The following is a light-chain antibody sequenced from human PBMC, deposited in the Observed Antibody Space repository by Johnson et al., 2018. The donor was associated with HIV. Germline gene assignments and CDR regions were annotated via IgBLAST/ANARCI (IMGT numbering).Light chain of an antibody. CDR3: GTWDSSLSAYV. CDR1: SSNIGNNY. Sequence: QSVLTQPPSVSAAPGQKVTISCSGSSSNIGNNYVSWYQQLPGTAPKLLIYDNNKRPSGIPDRFSGSKSGTSATLDITGLQSGDEADYYCGTWDSSLSAYVFGNVTKVTVL. J-gene: IGLJ1*01. V-gene: IGLV1-51*01. CDR2: DNN.